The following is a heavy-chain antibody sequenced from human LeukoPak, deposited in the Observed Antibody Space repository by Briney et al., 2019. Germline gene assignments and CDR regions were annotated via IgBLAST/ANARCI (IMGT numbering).Heavy chain of an antibody. CDR3: AREDRYSSGWYAD. J-gene: IGHJ4*02. Sequence: GASVKVSCKASGYTFTGYYMHWVRQAPGQGLEWMRWINPNSGGTNYAQKFQGRVTMTRDTSISTAYMELSRLRSDDTAVYYCAREDRYSSGWYADWGQGTLVTVSS. V-gene: IGHV1-2*02. CDR2: INPNSGGT. D-gene: IGHD6-19*01. CDR1: GYTFTGYY.